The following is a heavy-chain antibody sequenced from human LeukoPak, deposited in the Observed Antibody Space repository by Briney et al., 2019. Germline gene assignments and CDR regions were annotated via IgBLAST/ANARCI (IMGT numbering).Heavy chain of an antibody. J-gene: IGHJ4*02. Sequence: GRSLRLSCAASGFTFSSYAMHWVRQAPGKGLEWVAVISYDGSNKYYADSVKGRFTISRDNSKNTLYQQMNSLRAEDTAVYYCARDFWYDILTGRFDYWGQGTLVTVSS. D-gene: IGHD3-9*01. CDR2: ISYDGSNK. V-gene: IGHV3-30*04. CDR3: ARDFWYDILTGRFDY. CDR1: GFTFSSYA.